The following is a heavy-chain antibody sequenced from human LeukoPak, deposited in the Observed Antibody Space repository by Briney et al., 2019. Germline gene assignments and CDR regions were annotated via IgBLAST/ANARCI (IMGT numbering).Heavy chain of an antibody. CDR3: AKAYYYDSSGYLSPSHD. CDR1: GGTFSSYA. V-gene: IGHV1-69*13. Sequence: ASVKVSCKASGGTFSSYAISWVRQAPGQGLEWMGGIIPIFGTANYAQEFQGRVTITADESTSTAYMELSSLRSEDTGVYYCAKAYYYDSSGYLSPSHDWGQGTLVTVSS. D-gene: IGHD3-22*01. CDR2: IIPIFGTA. J-gene: IGHJ4*02.